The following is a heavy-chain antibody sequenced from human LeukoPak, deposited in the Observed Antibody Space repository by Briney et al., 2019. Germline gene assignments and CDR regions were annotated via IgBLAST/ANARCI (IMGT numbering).Heavy chain of an antibody. CDR3: ARSDGSGYYRSPHNWFDP. V-gene: IGHV4-4*07. D-gene: IGHD5-12*01. CDR1: GGSISSYY. J-gene: IGHJ5*02. Sequence: SETLSLTCTVSGGSISSYYWSWIRQPAGKGLEWIGRIYTSGSTNYNPSLKSRVTMSVDTSKNQFSLKLSSVTAADTAVYYCARSDGSGYYRSPHNWFDPWGQGTLVTVSS. CDR2: IYTSGST.